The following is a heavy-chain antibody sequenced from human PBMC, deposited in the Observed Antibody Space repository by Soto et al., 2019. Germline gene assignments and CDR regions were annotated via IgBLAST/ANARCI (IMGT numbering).Heavy chain of an antibody. D-gene: IGHD3-10*01. Sequence: QVQLLQSGAEVKKPGSSVKVSCKASGGTFSSYTISWVRQAPGQGLEWMGRIIPILGIANYAQKFQGRVTITADKSTSTAYMERRSLRSEDTAVYYCARGGDPTFGELLTDYWGQGTLDTVSS. V-gene: IGHV1-69*02. CDR1: GGTFSSYT. J-gene: IGHJ4*02. CDR3: ARGGDPTFGELLTDY. CDR2: IIPILGIA.